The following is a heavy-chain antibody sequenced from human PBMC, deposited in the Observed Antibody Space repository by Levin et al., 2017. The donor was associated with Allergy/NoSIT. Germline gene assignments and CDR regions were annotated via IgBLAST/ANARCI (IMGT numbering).Heavy chain of an antibody. CDR3: ARDRRGYDILTGSAFDY. D-gene: IGHD3-9*01. CDR1: GFTFRSYA. V-gene: IGHV3-30*04. Sequence: GESLKISCAASGFTFRSYAMHWVRQAPGKGLEWVAVISYDGSNKYYADSVKGRFTISRDNSKNTLYLQMNSLRAEDTAVYYCARDRRGYDILTGSAFDYWGQGTLVTVSS. J-gene: IGHJ4*02. CDR2: ISYDGSNK.